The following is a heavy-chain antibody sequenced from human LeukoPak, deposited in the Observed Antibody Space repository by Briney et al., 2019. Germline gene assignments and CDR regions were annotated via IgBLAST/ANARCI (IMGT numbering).Heavy chain of an antibody. CDR2: ISGSGGST. D-gene: IGHD3-22*01. CDR3: AKDRASPSYYYDSSGYYSSFDC. J-gene: IGHJ4*02. V-gene: IGHV3-23*01. Sequence: PGGSLRLSCAASGFTFSSYAMSWVRQAPGKGLEWVSAISGSGGSTCYADSVKGRFTISRDNSKNTLYLQMNSLRAEDTAVYYCAKDRASPSYYYDSSGYYSSFDCWGQGTLVTVSS. CDR1: GFTFSSYA.